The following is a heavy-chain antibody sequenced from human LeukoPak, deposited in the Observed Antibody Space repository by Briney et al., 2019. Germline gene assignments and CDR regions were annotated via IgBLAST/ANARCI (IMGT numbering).Heavy chain of an antibody. CDR2: IFWNDDK. D-gene: IGHD3-22*01. V-gene: IGHV2-5*01. J-gene: IGHJ3*02. CDR1: GFSLSTSGVG. Sequence: ESGPTLVNPTQTLTLTCTFSGFSLSTSGVGVGWIRQPPGKALEWLALIFWNDDKRYSPSLKSRLTITKDTSKNQVVLTMTNMDPVDTATYYCAHSTPNYYDSSGYYYVGPHDAFDIWGQGTMVTVSS. CDR3: AHSTPNYYDSSGYYYVGPHDAFDI.